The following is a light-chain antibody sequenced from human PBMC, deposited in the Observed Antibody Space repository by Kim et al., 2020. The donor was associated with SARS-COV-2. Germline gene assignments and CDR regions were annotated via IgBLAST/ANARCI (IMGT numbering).Light chain of an antibody. CDR2: DAS. V-gene: IGKV3-11*01. Sequence: EIVLTQSPATLSLSPGDRATLSCRASQSINTYLAWYQQKPGQAPRLLIYDASNRATGIPPRFGGYGSGTDFTLTISSLEPEDFAVYFCQHRGNWPPGYTFGQGTKLEI. CDR1: QSINTY. J-gene: IGKJ2*01. CDR3: QHRGNWPPGYT.